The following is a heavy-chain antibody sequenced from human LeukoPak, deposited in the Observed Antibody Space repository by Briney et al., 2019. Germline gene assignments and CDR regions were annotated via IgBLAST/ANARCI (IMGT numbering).Heavy chain of an antibody. CDR3: ARDNYDSSGPYYFDY. Sequence: GGSLRFSCAASDFTFSSYWMSWVRQAPGKGLEWVANIKEDGSEKYYVDSVKGRFTISRDNAKNSLYLQMNSLRAEDTAVYYCARDNYDSSGPYYFDYWGQGTLVTVSS. CDR2: IKEDGSEK. CDR1: DFTFSSYW. D-gene: IGHD3-22*01. V-gene: IGHV3-7*01. J-gene: IGHJ4*02.